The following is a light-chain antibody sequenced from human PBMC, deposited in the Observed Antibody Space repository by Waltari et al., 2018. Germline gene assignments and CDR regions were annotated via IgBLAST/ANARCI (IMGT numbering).Light chain of an antibody. V-gene: IGKV1-39*01. CDR3: QESYSFTRT. Sequence: DIQMTQSLSSLSASVGDRVTITCRASQTISRYLNWHQQKPGKAPNLLIYAASSLQSGVPSRFSGSGSGRDFTLIITSLQPEDFATYYCQESYSFTRTFGQGTKVEIK. CDR2: AAS. CDR1: QTISRY. J-gene: IGKJ1*01.